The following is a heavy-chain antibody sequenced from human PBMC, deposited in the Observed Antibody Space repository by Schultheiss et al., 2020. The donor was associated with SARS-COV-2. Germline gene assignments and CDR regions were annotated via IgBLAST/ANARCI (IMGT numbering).Heavy chain of an antibody. CDR2: IYYSGST. V-gene: IGHV4-61*01. CDR3: ARGDFADAFDI. CDR1: GGSVSNGNYY. J-gene: IGHJ3*02. Sequence: SETLSLTCTVSGGSVSNGNYYWSWIRQPPGKRLEWIGYIYYSGSTNYNPSLKSRVTISIDKSKNQFSLKLSSVTAADTAVYYCARGDFADAFDIWGQGTMVTVSS. D-gene: IGHD2/OR15-2a*01.